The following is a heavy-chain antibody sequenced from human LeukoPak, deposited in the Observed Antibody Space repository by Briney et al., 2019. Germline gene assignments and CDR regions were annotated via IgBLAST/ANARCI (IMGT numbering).Heavy chain of an antibody. CDR2: IYHSGST. J-gene: IGHJ5*02. V-gene: IGHV4-4*02. D-gene: IGHD5-12*01. CDR3: ARGGYDPPYNWLDP. Sequence: PSETLSLTCAVSGGSISSSNWWSWVRQPPGKGLEWIGEIYHSGSTNYNPSLKSRVTISVDKSKNQFSLKLSSVTAADTAVYYCARGGYDPPYNWLDPWGQGTLVTVSS. CDR1: GGSISSSNW.